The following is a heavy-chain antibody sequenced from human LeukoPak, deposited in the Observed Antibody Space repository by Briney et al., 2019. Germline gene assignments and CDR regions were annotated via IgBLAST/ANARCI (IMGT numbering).Heavy chain of an antibody. J-gene: IGHJ4*02. CDR3: ARRGRLRQQYYFDY. D-gene: IGHD4-11*01. Sequence: KPSETLSLTCTVSGGSISSSSYYWGWIRQPPGKGLEWIGYIYYSGSTNYNPSLKSRVTISVDTSKNQFSLKLSSVTAADTAVYYCARRGRLRQQYYFDYWGQGTLVTVSS. CDR2: IYYSGST. V-gene: IGHV4-61*05. CDR1: GGSISSSSYY.